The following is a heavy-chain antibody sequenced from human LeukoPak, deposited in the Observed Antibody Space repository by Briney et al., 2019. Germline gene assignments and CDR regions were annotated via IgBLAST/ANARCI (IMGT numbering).Heavy chain of an antibody. CDR1: GGSISNYW. CDR2: VFDSGST. Sequence: PSETLSLTCTVSGGSISNYWWSWIRQPPGKGLEWIGYVFDSGSTNYNPSLKSRVTISVDTSKKQFSLKLSSVTAADTAVYYCARLPGFRDAFDIWGQGTMVTVSS. CDR3: ARLPGFRDAFDI. J-gene: IGHJ3*02. V-gene: IGHV4-59*01.